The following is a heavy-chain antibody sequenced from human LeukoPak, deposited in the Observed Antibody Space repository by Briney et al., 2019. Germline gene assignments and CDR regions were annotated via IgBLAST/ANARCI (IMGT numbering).Heavy chain of an antibody. J-gene: IGHJ5*02. V-gene: IGHV3-15*01. CDR3: TPDLWFGTGFWFDP. D-gene: IGHD3-10*01. Sequence: GGSLRLSCTVSGFTVSSNSMSWVRRAPGKGLEWVGRIKSKTDGGTTDYAAPVKGRFTISRDDSINTLYLQMNSLKTEDTAVYYCTPDLWFGTGFWFDPWGPGTLVTVSS. CDR1: GFTVSSNS. CDR2: IKSKTDGGTT.